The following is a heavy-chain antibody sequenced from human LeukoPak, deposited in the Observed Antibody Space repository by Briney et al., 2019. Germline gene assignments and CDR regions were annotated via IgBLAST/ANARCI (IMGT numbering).Heavy chain of an antibody. CDR2: IYHSGST. CDR3: ARVYCTNGVCYKRADAFDI. Sequence: PSGTLSLTCAVSGGSISSSNWWSWVRQPPGKGLEWIGEIYHSGSTNYNPSLKSRVTISVDNSKNQFSLKLSSVTAADTAVYYCARVYCTNGVCYKRADAFDIWGQGTMVTVSS. J-gene: IGHJ3*02. CDR1: GGSISSSNW. D-gene: IGHD2-8*01. V-gene: IGHV4-4*02.